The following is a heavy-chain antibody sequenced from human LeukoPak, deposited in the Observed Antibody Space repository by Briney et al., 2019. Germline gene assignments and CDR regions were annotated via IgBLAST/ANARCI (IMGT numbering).Heavy chain of an antibody. Sequence: ASVKVSCKASGYTFTSYGIRWVRQAPGQGLEWMGWISAYNGNTNYAQKLQGRVTMTTDTSTSTAYMELRSLRSDDTAVYYCARDRDITMIVVVSLPFDYWGQGTLVTVSS. V-gene: IGHV1-18*01. CDR3: ARDRDITMIVVVSLPFDY. CDR1: GYTFTSYG. CDR2: ISAYNGNT. D-gene: IGHD3-22*01. J-gene: IGHJ4*02.